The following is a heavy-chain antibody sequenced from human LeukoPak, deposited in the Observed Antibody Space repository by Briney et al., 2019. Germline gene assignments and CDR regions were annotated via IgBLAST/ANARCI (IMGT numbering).Heavy chain of an antibody. Sequence: SETLSLTCTVSGGSINNYYWSWIRQPPGKGLEWIGYIYYSGSTNYNPSLKGRVTISVDTSKNQFSLKLYSVTAADTAVYYCSRWGHTHDYWGQGTLVTVSS. V-gene: IGHV4-59*01. CDR1: GGSINNYY. J-gene: IGHJ4*02. CDR3: SRWGHTHDY. CDR2: IYYSGST. D-gene: IGHD3-16*01.